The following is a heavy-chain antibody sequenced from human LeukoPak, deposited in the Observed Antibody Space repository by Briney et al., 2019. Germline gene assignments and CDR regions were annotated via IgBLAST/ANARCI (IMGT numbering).Heavy chain of an antibody. J-gene: IGHJ4*02. V-gene: IGHV3-7*01. Sequence: GGSLRLSCAASGFTFSRYWMSWMRQAPGKGLEWVANIKYDGHEKYYVDSVKGRFTISRDNAKNSLYLQLNSLRVEDTAVYYCKSGGAAPGSFDYWGQGTLVTVSP. CDR1: GFTFSRYW. D-gene: IGHD1-1*01. CDR3: KSGGAAPGSFDY. CDR2: IKYDGHEK.